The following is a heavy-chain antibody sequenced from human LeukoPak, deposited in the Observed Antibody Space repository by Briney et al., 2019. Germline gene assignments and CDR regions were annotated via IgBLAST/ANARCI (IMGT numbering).Heavy chain of an antibody. Sequence: SETLSLTCSVSGGSISRSGDYWGWIRPRPGKGLEWFGSIYYSENTYFDPSLKSRVTISVDTSKNQFSLKLSTVTAADTAVYYCARHGDSSDWSHWYFDLWGRGTLVTVSS. D-gene: IGHD6-19*01. J-gene: IGHJ2*01. CDR2: IYYSENT. V-gene: IGHV4-39*01. CDR1: GGSISRSGDY. CDR3: ARHGDSSDWSHWYFDL.